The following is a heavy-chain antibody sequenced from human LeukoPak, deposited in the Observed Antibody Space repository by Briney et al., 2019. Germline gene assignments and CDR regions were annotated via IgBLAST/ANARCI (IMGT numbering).Heavy chain of an antibody. D-gene: IGHD3-22*01. V-gene: IGHV3-64*04. CDR3: AKDGYNPDSSGYYSSFDY. CDR2: ISPSGDRT. CDR1: GFTFTNHP. Sequence: GGSLRLSCAASGFTFTNHPMHWVRQASGKRLEYVSAISPSGDRTWYADSVKGRFTISRDNSKNTMYLQMNSLRAEDTAVYYCAKDGYNPDSSGYYSSFDYWGQGTLVTVSS. J-gene: IGHJ4*02.